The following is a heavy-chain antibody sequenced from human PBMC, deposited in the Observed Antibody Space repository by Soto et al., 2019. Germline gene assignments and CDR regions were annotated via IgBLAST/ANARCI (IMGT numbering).Heavy chain of an antibody. CDR1: GFTFSGSA. CDR2: IRSKANSYAT. V-gene: IGHV3-73*01. D-gene: IGHD3-3*01. Sequence: PGGSLRLSCAASGFTFSGSAMHCVRQASGKGLEWVGRIRSKANSYATAYAASVKGRFTISRDDSKNTAYLQMNSLKTEDTAVYYCTVAFGQLQYYYGMDVWGQGTTVIVSS. CDR3: TVAFGQLQYYYGMDV. J-gene: IGHJ6*02.